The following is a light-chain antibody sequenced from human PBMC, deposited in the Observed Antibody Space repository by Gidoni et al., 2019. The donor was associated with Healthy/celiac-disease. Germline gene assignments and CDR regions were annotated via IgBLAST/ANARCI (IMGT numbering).Light chain of an antibody. CDR3: QQYNSYWT. CDR2: KAS. V-gene: IGKV1-5*03. Sequence: DIKLTQPPSTLSASVGDRVTITCRASQSISSWLAWYQQKPGKAPKLLIYKASSLESGVPSRFSGSGSESEFTLTISSLQPDDFATYYCQQYNSYWTFGQGTKVEIK. CDR1: QSISSW. J-gene: IGKJ1*01.